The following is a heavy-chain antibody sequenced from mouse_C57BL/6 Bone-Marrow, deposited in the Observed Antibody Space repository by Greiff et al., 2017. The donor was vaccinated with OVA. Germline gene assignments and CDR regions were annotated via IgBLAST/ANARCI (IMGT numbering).Heavy chain of an antibody. CDR2: ISYDGSN. CDR1: GYSITSGYY. J-gene: IGHJ3*01. V-gene: IGHV3-6*01. CDR3: ARGWGFAY. D-gene: IGHD1-1*02. Sequence: EVQLKESGPGLVKPSQSLSLTCSVTGYSITSGYYWNWIRQFPGNKLEWMGYISYDGSNNYNPSLKNRISITRDTSKNQFFLKLNSVTTEDTATYYCARGWGFAYWGQGTLVTVSA.